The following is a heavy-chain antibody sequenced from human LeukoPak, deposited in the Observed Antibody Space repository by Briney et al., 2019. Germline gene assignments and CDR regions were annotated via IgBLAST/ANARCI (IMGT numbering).Heavy chain of an antibody. V-gene: IGHV1-2*02. CDR1: GYTFTGNN. Sequence: AASVKVSCKASGYTFTGNNIYWVRQAPGQGLEWMGWINPSSGGTIYAQKFRGRVTMTRDTSISTAYMELSRLRFDDTAVYYCARNKEGKSLDYWGQGTLVTVSS. CDR2: INPSSGGT. CDR3: ARNKEGKSLDY. J-gene: IGHJ4*02.